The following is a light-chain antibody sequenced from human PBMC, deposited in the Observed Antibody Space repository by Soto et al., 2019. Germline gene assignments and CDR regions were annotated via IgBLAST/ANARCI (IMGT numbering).Light chain of an antibody. CDR1: SSNIGNNY. CDR2: DNN. V-gene: IGLV1-51*01. J-gene: IGLJ1*01. Sequence: QSVLTQPLSVSAAPGQKVTISCSGSSSNIGNNYVSWYQQLPGTAPKLLIYDNNKRPSGIPDRFSGSKSGTSATLGITGLQTGDEADYYCGTWDSSLSAFYVFGTGTKVT. CDR3: GTWDSSLSAFYV.